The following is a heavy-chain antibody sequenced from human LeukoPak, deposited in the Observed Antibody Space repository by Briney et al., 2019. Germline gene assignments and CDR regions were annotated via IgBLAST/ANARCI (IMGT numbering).Heavy chain of an antibody. CDR3: ARDHPEYSSGAGGYFDY. D-gene: IGHD6-19*01. J-gene: IGHJ4*02. Sequence: GRPLRLSCAASGFTFSSYGMHWVRQAPGKGLEWVAVIWYDGSNKYYADSVKGRFTISRDNSKNTLYLQMNSLRAEDTAVYYCARDHPEYSSGAGGYFDYWGQGTLVTVSS. V-gene: IGHV3-33*01. CDR1: GFTFSSYG. CDR2: IWYDGSNK.